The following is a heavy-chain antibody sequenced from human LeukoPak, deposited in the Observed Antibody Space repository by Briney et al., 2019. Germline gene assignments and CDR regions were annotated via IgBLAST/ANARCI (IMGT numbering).Heavy chain of an antibody. CDR1: GGSFSGYY. Sequence: SETLSLTCTVYGGSFSGYYWSWIRQPPGKGLEWIGEINHSGSTNYNPSLKSRVTISVDTSKNQFSLKLSSVTAADTAVYYCARARGYCSSTSCYYYYGMDVWGQGTTVTVSS. V-gene: IGHV4-34*01. D-gene: IGHD2-2*01. CDR2: INHSGST. J-gene: IGHJ6*02. CDR3: ARARGYCSSTSCYYYYGMDV.